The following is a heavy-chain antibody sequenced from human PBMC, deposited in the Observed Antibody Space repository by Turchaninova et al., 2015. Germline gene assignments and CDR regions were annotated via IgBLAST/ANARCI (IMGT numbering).Heavy chain of an antibody. CDR3: ARGRGGLFTTYSDN. D-gene: IGHD2-15*01. J-gene: IGHJ4*02. CDR1: GGSFSSHF. V-gene: IGHV4-34*01. CDR2: VTHSAST. Sequence: QVQLQQWGAGLLKPSETLSLTCAVYGGSFSSHFWSWIRQPPGKGLEWIGEVTHSASTNYNPSLKSRGTISVDTSKNQFSLKLNSVTAADTAVYYCARGRGGLFTTYSDNWGQGTLVTVSS.